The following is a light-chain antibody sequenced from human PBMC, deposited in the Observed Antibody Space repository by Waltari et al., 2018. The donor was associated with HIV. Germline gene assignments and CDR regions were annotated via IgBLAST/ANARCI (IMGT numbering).Light chain of an antibody. V-gene: IGLV1-44*01. CDR1: SSNIGSNT. Sequence: QSVLTQPPSASGTPGQRVTISCSGSSSNIGSNTVHWYQQVPGTATKLLIYSNNQRPSGVPDRFSGSKSGTSASLAISGLQSEDEVDYFCASWDDRLSGWVFGGGTKLTVL. CDR3: ASWDDRLSGWV. CDR2: SNN. J-gene: IGLJ3*02.